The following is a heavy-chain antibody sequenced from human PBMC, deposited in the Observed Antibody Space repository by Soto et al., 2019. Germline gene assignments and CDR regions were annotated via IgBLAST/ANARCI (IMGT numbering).Heavy chain of an antibody. CDR2: IYYSGST. D-gene: IGHD3-3*01. V-gene: IGHV4-59*12. Sequence: PSETLFLTCSVSGGSISSYYWSWIRQPPGRGLEWIGYIYYSGSTNYNPSLESRVTISIGTSKNQFSLKLSSVTAADTAVYYCARDQGRGLFGFDYWGQGTLVTVSS. CDR3: ARDQGRGLFGFDY. J-gene: IGHJ4*02. CDR1: GGSISSYY.